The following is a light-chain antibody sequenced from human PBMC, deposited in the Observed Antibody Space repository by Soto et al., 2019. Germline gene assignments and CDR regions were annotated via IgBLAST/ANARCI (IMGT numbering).Light chain of an antibody. CDR3: QQYGALPVT. Sequence: EVVLTQSPGTLSLSPGEGATLSCRASQRVRGNSLAWYQQKPGQAPRLLIYSVSSRATGIPDRFSGSGSGTDLTLTISRLEPEDFAVYYCQQYGALPVTFGPGITVDIK. V-gene: IGKV3-20*01. CDR2: SVS. CDR1: QRVRGNS. J-gene: IGKJ3*01.